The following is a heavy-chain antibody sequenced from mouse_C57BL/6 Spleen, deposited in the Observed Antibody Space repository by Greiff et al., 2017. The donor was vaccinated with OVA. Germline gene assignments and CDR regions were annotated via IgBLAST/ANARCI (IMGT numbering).Heavy chain of an antibody. CDR3: ARSNWGVDY. J-gene: IGHJ2*01. D-gene: IGHD4-1*01. Sequence: EVKVVESGGGLVKPGGSLKLSCAASGFTFSDYGMHWVRQAPEKGLEWVADISSGSSTIYYADTVKGRFTISRDNAKNTLFLQMTSLMSEDTAMYYCARSNWGVDYWGKGTTLTVSS. V-gene: IGHV5-17*01. CDR1: GFTFSDYG. CDR2: ISSGSSTI.